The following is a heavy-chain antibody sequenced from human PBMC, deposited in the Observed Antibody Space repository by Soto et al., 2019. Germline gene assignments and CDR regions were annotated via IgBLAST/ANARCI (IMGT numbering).Heavy chain of an antibody. CDR1: GFTVSSNY. D-gene: IGHD5-18*01. CDR3: ARHGYSYGGGYFDY. V-gene: IGHV3-66*04. J-gene: IGHJ4*02. Sequence: EVQLVESGGGLVQPGGSLRLSCAASGFTVSSNYMSWVRQAPGKGLEWVSVIYSGGSAYYADSVKGRFTISRDNSQNTLDLPMNSLRAEDTAVYYCARHGYSYGGGYFDYWGQGTLVTVSS. CDR2: IYSGGSA.